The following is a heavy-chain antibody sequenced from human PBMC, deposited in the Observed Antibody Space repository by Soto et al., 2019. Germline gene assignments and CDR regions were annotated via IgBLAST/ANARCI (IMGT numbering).Heavy chain of an antibody. J-gene: IGHJ4*02. V-gene: IGHV3-74*01. CDR2: INRDGSSA. CDR3: AKDYHDAAADS. D-gene: IGHD2-2*01. Sequence: EVQLVESGGGLVQPGGSLRLSCAASGFTFSNYWMHWVRQAPGKGLVWLSRINRDGSSANYADSVKGRFTISRDNAKNTVYLQVDSLRAEDTATYYCAKDYHDAAADSWGQGILVTVSS. CDR1: GFTFSNYW.